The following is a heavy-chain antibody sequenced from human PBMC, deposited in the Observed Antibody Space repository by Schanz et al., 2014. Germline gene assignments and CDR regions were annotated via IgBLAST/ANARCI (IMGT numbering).Heavy chain of an antibody. CDR3: STTPNFYASGTYSWFDP. V-gene: IGHV3-15*01. D-gene: IGHD3-10*01. J-gene: IGHJ5*02. CDR2: IKSRSDGGTT. CDR1: GFTFSNAW. Sequence: EAQVVESGGGLVKPGGSLRLSCVASGFTFSNAWMNWVRQGPGNRLEWVSRIKSRSDGGTTDYAAPVKGRFIISRDDSRNALYLQMSGLKTEDTAVYYCSTTPNFYASGTYSWFDPWGQGTRVTVSS.